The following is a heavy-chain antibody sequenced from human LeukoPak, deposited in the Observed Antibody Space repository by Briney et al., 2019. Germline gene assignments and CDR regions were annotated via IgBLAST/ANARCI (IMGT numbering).Heavy chain of an antibody. D-gene: IGHD7-27*01. CDR1: GGSISGYY. Sequence: PSETLSLTCTVSGGSISGYYWSWIRQPPGKGLEWIGFIYYSGSTNYNPSLKSRVSISVDTSKNQFSLKLSSVTAADTAVYYCARTGKNWETGYGMDVWGQGTTVTVSS. V-gene: IGHV4-59*01. J-gene: IGHJ6*02. CDR2: IYYSGST. CDR3: ARTGKNWETGYGMDV.